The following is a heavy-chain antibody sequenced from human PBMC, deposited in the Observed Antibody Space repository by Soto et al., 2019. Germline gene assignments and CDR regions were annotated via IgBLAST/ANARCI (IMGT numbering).Heavy chain of an antibody. J-gene: IGHJ4*02. D-gene: IGHD3-22*01. CDR2: ISDDGSSI. CDR3: ATDSSGSKLNRHYFDY. V-gene: IGHV3-30*14. Sequence: PGGSLRLSCEASGFRFSTHSFHWVRQAPGKGLEWVAVISDDGSSINYANSVKGRFTISRDNSKNTLYLQMGSLRAEDMAVYYCATDSSGSKLNRHYFDYWGQGTLVTVSS. CDR1: GFRFSTHS.